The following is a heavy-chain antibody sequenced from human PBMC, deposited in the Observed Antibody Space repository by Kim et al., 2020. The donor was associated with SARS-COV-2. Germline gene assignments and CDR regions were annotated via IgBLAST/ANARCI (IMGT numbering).Heavy chain of an antibody. CDR2: IKQDGSEK. CDR3: ARGAASLT. CDR1: GFTFSSNW. V-gene: IGHV3-7*03. D-gene: IGHD6-25*01. J-gene: IGHJ5*02. Sequence: GGSLRLSCAASGFTFSSNWMSWVRQAPGKGLEWVAKIKQDGSEKYYVESVKGRFTISRDNAKNSLYLQMNSLRAEDTAVYYCARGAASLTWGQGTLVTVS.